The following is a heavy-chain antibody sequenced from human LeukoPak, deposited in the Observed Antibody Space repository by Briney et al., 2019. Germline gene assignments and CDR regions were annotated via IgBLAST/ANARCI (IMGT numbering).Heavy chain of an antibody. D-gene: IGHD7-27*01. CDR1: GGSIRSSSYY. Sequence: SETLSLTCTVSGGSIRSSSYYWGWIRQPPGKGLEWIGSIYYSGSTYYNPSLKSRVTISVDTSKNQFSLKLSSVTAADTAVYYCAAGELGPYYFDYWGQGTLVTVSS. CDR2: IYYSGST. V-gene: IGHV4-39*07. J-gene: IGHJ4*02. CDR3: AAGELGPYYFDY.